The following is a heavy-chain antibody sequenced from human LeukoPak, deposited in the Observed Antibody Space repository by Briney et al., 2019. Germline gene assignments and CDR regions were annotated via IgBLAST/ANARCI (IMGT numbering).Heavy chain of an antibody. CDR1: GFTVSSNY. CDR2: ICSGGST. J-gene: IGHJ4*02. CDR3: AAAKQWLVPDY. V-gene: IGHV3-53*01. D-gene: IGHD6-19*01. Sequence: GGSLRLSCAASGFTVSSNYMTWVRQAPGKGLEWGAVICSGGSTYCADSVKGRFTISRDNSKNTLYLQMNSLRAEDTAVYYCAAAKQWLVPDYWGQGTLVTVSS.